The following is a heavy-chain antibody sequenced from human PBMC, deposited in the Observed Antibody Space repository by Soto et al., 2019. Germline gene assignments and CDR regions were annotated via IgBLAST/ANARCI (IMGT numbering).Heavy chain of an antibody. CDR2: INPSGGST. J-gene: IGHJ4*02. V-gene: IGHV1-46*01. Sequence: ASVKVSCKASGYTFTSYYMHWVRQAPGQGLEWMGIINPSGGSTSYAQKFQGRVTMTRDTSTSTVYMELSSLRSEDTAVYYCAREGNYYYSSGRTDLYDFWSQGTLVTVSS. D-gene: IGHD3-22*01. CDR3: AREGNYYYSSGRTDLYDF. CDR1: GYTFTSYY.